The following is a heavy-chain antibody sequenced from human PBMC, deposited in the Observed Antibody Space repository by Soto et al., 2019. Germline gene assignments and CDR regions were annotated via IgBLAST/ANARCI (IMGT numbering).Heavy chain of an antibody. Sequence: PGESLKISCAASGFTFSSYGMHWVRQAPGKGLEWVAVISYDGSNKYYADSVKGRFTISRDNSKNTLYLQMNSLRAEDTAVYYCAKDRGMLLVGLGDWGDGTLVTAS. CDR2: ISYDGSNK. D-gene: IGHD3-22*01. CDR1: GFTFSSYG. CDR3: AKDRGMLLVGLGD. V-gene: IGHV3-30*18. J-gene: IGHJ4*01.